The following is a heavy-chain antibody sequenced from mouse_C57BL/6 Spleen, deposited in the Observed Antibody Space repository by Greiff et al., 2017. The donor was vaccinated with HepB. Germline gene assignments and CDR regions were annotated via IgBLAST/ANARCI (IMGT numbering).Heavy chain of an antibody. Sequence: VQLQQSGAELVRPGASVKLSCTASGFNIKDDYMHWVKQRPEQGLEWIGWIDPENGDTEYASKFQGKATITADTSSNTAYLQLSSLTSEDTAVYYCTLITTVVAPLDYWGQGTTLTVSS. D-gene: IGHD1-1*01. J-gene: IGHJ2*01. CDR2: IDPENGDT. V-gene: IGHV14-4*01. CDR1: GFNIKDDY. CDR3: TLITTVVAPLDY.